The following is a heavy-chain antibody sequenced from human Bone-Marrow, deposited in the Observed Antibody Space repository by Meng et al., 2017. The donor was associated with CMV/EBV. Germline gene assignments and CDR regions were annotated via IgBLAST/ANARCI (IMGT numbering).Heavy chain of an antibody. D-gene: IGHD6-6*01. Sequence: GGSLRLSCAASGFTFSSYAMHWVRQAPGKGLEWVAVISYDGSNKYYADSVKGRFTISRDNSKNTLYLQMNSLRAEDTAVYYCARSLYSSSSRGSGMDVWGQGTTVTVSS. J-gene: IGHJ6*02. V-gene: IGHV3-30*04. CDR1: GFTFSSYA. CDR3: ARSLYSSSSRGSGMDV. CDR2: ISYDGSNK.